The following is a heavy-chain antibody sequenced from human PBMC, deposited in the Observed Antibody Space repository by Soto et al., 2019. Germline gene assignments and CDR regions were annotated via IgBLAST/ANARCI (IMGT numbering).Heavy chain of an antibody. J-gene: IGHJ4*02. D-gene: IGHD6-19*01. CDR3: ANLRPVAGGSDY. V-gene: IGHV3-30*18. Sequence: QVQLVESGGGVVQPGRSLRLSCAASGFTFSSYGMHWVRQAPGKGLEWVAVISYDGSNKYYADSVKGRFTISRDNSKNTLYLQMNSLRAEDTAVYYCANLRPVAGGSDYWGQGTLVTVSS. CDR1: GFTFSSYG. CDR2: ISYDGSNK.